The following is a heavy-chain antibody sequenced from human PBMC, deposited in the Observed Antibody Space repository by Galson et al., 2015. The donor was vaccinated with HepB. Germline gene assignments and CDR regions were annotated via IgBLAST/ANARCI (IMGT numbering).Heavy chain of an antibody. Sequence: SVKVSCKASGGTFSSYAISWVRQAPGQGLEWMGGIIPIFGTANYAQKFQGRVTITADESTSTAYMELSSLRSEDTAVYYCARPSRYVWGSYRHRSYYFDYWGQGTLVTVSS. CDR2: IIPIFGTA. CDR3: ARPSRYVWGSYRHRSYYFDY. J-gene: IGHJ4*02. D-gene: IGHD3-16*02. V-gene: IGHV1-69*13. CDR1: GGTFSSYA.